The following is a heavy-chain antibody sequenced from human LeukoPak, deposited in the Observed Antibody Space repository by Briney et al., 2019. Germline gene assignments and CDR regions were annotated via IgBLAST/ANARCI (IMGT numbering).Heavy chain of an antibody. CDR2: IYHSGST. V-gene: IGHV4-38-2*02. CDR1: GYSISSGYY. J-gene: IGHJ4*02. Sequence: ASETLSLTCTVSGYSISSGYYWGWIRQPPGKGLEWIGSIYHSGSTYYNPSPKSRVTISVDTSKNQFSLKLSSVTAADTAVYYCARGANYWGQGTLVTVSS. CDR3: ARGANY.